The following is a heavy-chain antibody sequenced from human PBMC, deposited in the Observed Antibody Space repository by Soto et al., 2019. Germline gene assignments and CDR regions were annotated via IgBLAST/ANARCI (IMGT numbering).Heavy chain of an antibody. Sequence: SETLSLTCAVYGGSFSGYYWSWIRQPPGKGLEWIGEINHSGSTNYTPSLKSRFTISVDTSKNQFSLQLSSVTAADTAVYYCARGPWRVRGVIAEYFQHWGQGTLVTVSS. J-gene: IGHJ1*01. V-gene: IGHV4-34*01. CDR1: GGSFSGYY. D-gene: IGHD3-10*02. CDR2: INHSGST. CDR3: ARGPWRVRGVIAEYFQH.